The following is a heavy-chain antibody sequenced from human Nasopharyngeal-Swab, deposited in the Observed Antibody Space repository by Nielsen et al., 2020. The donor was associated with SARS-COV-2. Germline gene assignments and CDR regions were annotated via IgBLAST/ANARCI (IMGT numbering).Heavy chain of an antibody. V-gene: IGHV4-39*07. J-gene: IGHJ4*02. D-gene: IGHD3-10*01. CDR3: ARQGVRAVIRH. Sequence: SETLSPTCSLPSASISSSSHYWVWIRQPPGEGLEWIGSIYYSGSSYYNPSLQTPVTISVDTSKHQFSLKLSSVTAADTAVYYCARQGVRAVIRHWGQRTLVTVSS. CDR1: SASISSSSHY. CDR2: IYYSGSS.